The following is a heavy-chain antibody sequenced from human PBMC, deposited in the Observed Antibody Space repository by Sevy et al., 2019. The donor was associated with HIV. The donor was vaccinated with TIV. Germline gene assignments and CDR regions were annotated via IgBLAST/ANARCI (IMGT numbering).Heavy chain of an antibody. V-gene: IGHV3-11*01. CDR3: SSDHRVVVAATSLYYYGMDV. D-gene: IGHD2-15*01. CDR1: GFTFSDYY. J-gene: IGHJ6*02. Sequence: GGSLRLSCAASGFTFSDYYMSWIRQAPGKGLEWVSYISSSGSTIYYADSVKGRFTISRDNAKNSLYLQMNSLRAEDTAVYYCSSDHRVVVAATSLYYYGMDVWGQGTTVTVSS. CDR2: ISSSGSTI.